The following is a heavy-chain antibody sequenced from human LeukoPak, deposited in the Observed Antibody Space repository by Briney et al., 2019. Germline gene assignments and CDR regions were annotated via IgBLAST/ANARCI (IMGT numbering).Heavy chain of an antibody. CDR2: ISYDGSNK. CDR1: GFTFSSYA. CDR3: AKITITNGSGRETFDS. V-gene: IGHV3-30-3*01. D-gene: IGHD1-14*01. Sequence: PGRSLRLSCAASGFTFSSYAMHWVRQAPGKGLEWVAVISYDGSNKYYADSVKGRFSISRDRSKHTMHLQMNSLRAEDTAVYYCAKITITNGSGRETFDSWGQGTLVTVSS. J-gene: IGHJ4*02.